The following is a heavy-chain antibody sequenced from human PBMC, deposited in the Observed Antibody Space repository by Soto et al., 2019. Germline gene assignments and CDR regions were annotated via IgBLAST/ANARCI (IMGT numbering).Heavy chain of an antibody. V-gene: IGHV1-58*01. J-gene: IGHJ4*02. CDR2: IVVGSGNT. CDR3: AADLYCSGGSCYTFDY. Sequence: GASVKVSCKASGFTFTSSAVQWVRQARGQRLEWIGWIVVGSGNTNYAQKFQERATITRDMSTSTAYMELSSLRSEDTAVYYCAADLYCSGGSCYTFDYWGQGTLVTVSS. CDR1: GFTFTSSA. D-gene: IGHD2-15*01.